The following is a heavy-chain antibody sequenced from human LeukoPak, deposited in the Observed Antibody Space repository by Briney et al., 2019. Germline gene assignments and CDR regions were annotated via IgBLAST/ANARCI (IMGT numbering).Heavy chain of an antibody. J-gene: IGHJ4*02. Sequence: GGSLRLSCAASGFTFSSYEMNWVRQAPGKGLEWVSYISSSGSTIYYADSVKGRFTIPRDNAKNSLYLQMNSLRAEDTAVYYFARPPVGATNFDYWGQGTLVTVSS. CDR1: GFTFSSYE. CDR3: ARPPVGATNFDY. V-gene: IGHV3-48*03. CDR2: ISSSGSTI. D-gene: IGHD1-26*01.